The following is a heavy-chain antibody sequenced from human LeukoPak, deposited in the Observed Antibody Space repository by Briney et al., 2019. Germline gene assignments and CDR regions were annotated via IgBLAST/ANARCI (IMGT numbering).Heavy chain of an antibody. Sequence: EASVTVSRKASGYTFTSYGISWVRQAPGQGLEWMGWISAYNGNTNYAQKLQGRVTMTTDTSTSTAYMELRSLRSDDTAVYYCARDRPDYGGARIDYWGQGTLVTVSS. D-gene: IGHD4-23*01. J-gene: IGHJ4*02. CDR2: ISAYNGNT. CDR3: ARDRPDYGGARIDY. CDR1: GYTFTSYG. V-gene: IGHV1-18*01.